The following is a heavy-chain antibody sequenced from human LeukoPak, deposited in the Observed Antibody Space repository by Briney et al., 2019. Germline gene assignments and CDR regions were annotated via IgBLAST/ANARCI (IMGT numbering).Heavy chain of an antibody. CDR3: AKDWGETYYYDSSGYLEDY. Sequence: PGGSLTLSCAASGFTFSSYAMSWVRQAPGKGLEWVSAISGSGGSTYYADSVKGRFTISRDNSKNTLYLQMNSLRAEDTAVYYCAKDWGETYYYDSSGYLEDYWGQGTLVTVSS. V-gene: IGHV3-23*01. CDR2: ISGSGGST. J-gene: IGHJ4*02. CDR1: GFTFSSYA. D-gene: IGHD3-22*01.